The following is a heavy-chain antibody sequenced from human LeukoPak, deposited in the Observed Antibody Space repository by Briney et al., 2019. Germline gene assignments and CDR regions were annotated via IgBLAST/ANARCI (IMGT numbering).Heavy chain of an antibody. J-gene: IGHJ4*02. V-gene: IGHV1-2*04. CDR1: GYTFTSYG. Sequence: ASVKVSCKASGYTFTSYGISWVRQAPGQGLEWMGWINPNSGGTNYAQKFQGWVTMTRDTSISTAYMELSRLRSDAAAVYYCARGCRYYTWWQYYFDYWGQGTLVTVSS. CDR2: INPNSGGT. D-gene: IGHD2-8*02. CDR3: ARGCRYYTWWQYYFDY.